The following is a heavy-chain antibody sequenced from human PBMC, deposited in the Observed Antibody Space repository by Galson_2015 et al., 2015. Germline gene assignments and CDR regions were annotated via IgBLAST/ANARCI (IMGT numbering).Heavy chain of an antibody. Sequence: ASGYIFTSNYMHWVRQAPGQGLEWMGIINPSGGSPAYAQKFQGRVTMTSDTSTSTVYMELSSLTSEDTAVYYCTRGGNRNWFDPWGQGTLVTVSS. D-gene: IGHD1-14*01. CDR2: INPSGGSP. J-gene: IGHJ5*02. V-gene: IGHV1-46*01. CDR1: GYIFTSNY. CDR3: TRGGNRNWFDP.